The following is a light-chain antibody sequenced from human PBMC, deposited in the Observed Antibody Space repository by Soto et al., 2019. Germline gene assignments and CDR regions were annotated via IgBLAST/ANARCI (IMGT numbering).Light chain of an antibody. CDR2: EVN. CDR1: SSDVGGYNY. V-gene: IGLV2-14*01. CDR3: SSFTTSNTLV. Sequence: QSVLTQPASVSGSPGQSITISCTGTSSDVGGYNYVSWYQQHPRKAPKLMIYEVNNRPSGVSNRFSGSKSGNTASLTISGLRAEDEADYYCSSFTTSNTLVFGTGTKVTVL. J-gene: IGLJ1*01.